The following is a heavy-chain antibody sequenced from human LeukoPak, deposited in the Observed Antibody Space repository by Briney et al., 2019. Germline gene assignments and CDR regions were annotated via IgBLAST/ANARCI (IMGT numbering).Heavy chain of an antibody. D-gene: IGHD1-20*01. J-gene: IGHJ4*02. CDR3: VGGITATSG. CDR2: IKTDGSSI. V-gene: IGHV3-74*01. CDR1: GFTFSNSW. Sequence: PGGSLRLSCVGSGFTFSNSWMHWVRQAPGKGLMWVSAIKTDGSSISYVDSVKGRFTISRDNAKNTLYLQMNSLRAEDTAIYYCVGGITATSGWGQGTLVTVSS.